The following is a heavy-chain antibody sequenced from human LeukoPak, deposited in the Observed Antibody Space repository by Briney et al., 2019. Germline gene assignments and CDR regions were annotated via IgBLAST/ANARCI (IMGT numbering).Heavy chain of an antibody. CDR1: GGSISSGSYY. J-gene: IGHJ4*02. V-gene: IGHV4-61*02. D-gene: IGHD3-22*01. CDR3: ARVADYYESSGYYDY. Sequence: KTSETLSLTCTVSGGSISSGSYYWSWIRQPAGKGLEWIGRIYTSGSTNYNPSLKSRVTISVDTSKNQFSLKLSSVTAADTAVYYCARVADYYESSGYYDYWGQGTLVTVSS. CDR2: IYTSGST.